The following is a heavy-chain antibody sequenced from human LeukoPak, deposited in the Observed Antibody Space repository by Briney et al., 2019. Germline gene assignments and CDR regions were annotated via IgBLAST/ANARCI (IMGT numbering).Heavy chain of an antibody. D-gene: IGHD2-15*01. V-gene: IGHV3-33*01. CDR1: GFNFSLYG. J-gene: IGHJ4*02. CDR3: SRGIGGYFESLFDY. Sequence: PGGSLRLSCAASGFNFSLYGMHWVRQAPGEGLEWVAVIWYDGTNTYYADSVKGRFTISRDNSENTLYLQMHSLRAEDTAVYYCSRGIGGYFESLFDYRGQGTLVTVSS. CDR2: IWYDGTNT.